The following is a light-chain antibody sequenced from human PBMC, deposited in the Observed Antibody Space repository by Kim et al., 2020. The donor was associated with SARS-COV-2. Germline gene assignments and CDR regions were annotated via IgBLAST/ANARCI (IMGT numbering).Light chain of an antibody. J-gene: IGKJ4*01. CDR2: DAS. CDR3: QQRSNWPLT. CDR1: QSVSSY. V-gene: IGKV3-11*01. Sequence: LSPGERATLSCRASQSVSSYLAWYQQKGGQAPRLLIYDASNRATGIPARFSGSGSGTDFTLTISSLEPEDFAVYYCQQRSNWPLTFGGGTKVDIK.